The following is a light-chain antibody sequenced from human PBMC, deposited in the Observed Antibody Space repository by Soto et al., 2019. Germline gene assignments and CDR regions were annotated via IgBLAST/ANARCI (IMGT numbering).Light chain of an antibody. Sequence: EIVLTQSPGTLSLSPGERATLSCRASQSISSTYLAWYQQKRGQAPRLLIYGASSRATSIPDRFSGSGSGTDFTLTISRLEPEDFALYYCQQYGGSLTFGGGTKVEIK. CDR3: QQYGGSLT. CDR1: QSISSTY. J-gene: IGKJ4*01. V-gene: IGKV3-20*01. CDR2: GAS.